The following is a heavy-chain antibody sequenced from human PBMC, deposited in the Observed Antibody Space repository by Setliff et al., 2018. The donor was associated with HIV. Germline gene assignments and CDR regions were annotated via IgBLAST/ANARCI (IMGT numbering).Heavy chain of an antibody. CDR1: GGSVTNTKSY. V-gene: IGHV4-39*02. Sequence: PSETLSLTCTVSGGSVTNTKSYWGWIRQPPGKGLEWIGSIYYSGSTYYNPSLKSRVTISVDTSKNQFSLKLSSVTAADTAVYYCARDYYGSGSRYPYDYWGQGTLVTVSS. CDR2: IYYSGST. CDR3: ARDYYGSGSRYPYDY. J-gene: IGHJ4*02. D-gene: IGHD3-10*01.